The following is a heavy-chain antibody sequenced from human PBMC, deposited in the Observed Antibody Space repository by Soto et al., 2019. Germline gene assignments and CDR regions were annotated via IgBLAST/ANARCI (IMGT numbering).Heavy chain of an antibody. Sequence: SETLSLTCTVSGGSISSSSYYWGWIRQPPGKGLEWIGSIYYSGSTYYNPSLKSRVTISVDTSKNQFSLKLSSVTAADTAVYYCARILITMVRGVTLYYSYYGMDVWGQGTTVTV. V-gene: IGHV4-39*01. D-gene: IGHD3-10*01. CDR2: IYYSGST. CDR1: GGSISSSSYY. CDR3: ARILITMVRGVTLYYSYYGMDV. J-gene: IGHJ6*02.